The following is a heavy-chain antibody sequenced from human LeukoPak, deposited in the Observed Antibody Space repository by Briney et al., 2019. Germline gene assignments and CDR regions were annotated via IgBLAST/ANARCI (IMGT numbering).Heavy chain of an antibody. V-gene: IGHV3-74*01. D-gene: IGHD2-21*02. CDR3: ARAGGVTASLDS. CDR1: GFTFSRYW. J-gene: IGHJ4*02. CDR2: INTDESST. Sequence: GGSLRLSCAASGFTFSRYWMHWVRQAPGKGLVWVSRINTDESSTRYADSVKGRFTISRDNAKSTLYLQMSSLRAEDTAVYYCARAGGVTASLDSWGQGTLVTVSS.